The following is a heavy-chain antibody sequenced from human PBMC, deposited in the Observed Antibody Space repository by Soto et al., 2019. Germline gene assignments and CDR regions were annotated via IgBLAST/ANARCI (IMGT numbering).Heavy chain of an antibody. CDR2: ISYDGSNK. CDR3: AKGGGFGEFYDFWSGYYYYGMDV. Sequence: GGSLRLSCAASGFTFSSYGMHWVHQAPGKGLEWVAVISYDGSNKYYADSVKGRFTITRDNSKNTLYLQMNSLRAEDTAVYYCAKGGGFGEFYDFWSGYYYYGMDVWGQGTTVTVSS. CDR1: GFTFSSYG. D-gene: IGHD3-3*01. J-gene: IGHJ6*02. V-gene: IGHV3-30*18.